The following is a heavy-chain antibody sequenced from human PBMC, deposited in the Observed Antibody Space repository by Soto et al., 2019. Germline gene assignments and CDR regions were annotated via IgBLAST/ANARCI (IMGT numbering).Heavy chain of an antibody. V-gene: IGHV3-21*02. J-gene: IGHJ4*02. CDR2: FGSYNNKI. CDR1: GFTFSDYS. Sequence: EVQLVESGGGLVKPGGSLRLSCAASGFTFSDYSMNWMPRAPGKGLEGVASFGSYNNKIYYRDSVEGRFTISTDNAKNSLYLQMTSLGAEDTAVYYCARGRTCTGASCYGGGDYWGQGTLVTVSS. D-gene: IGHD2-15*01. CDR3: ARGRTCTGASCYGGGDY.